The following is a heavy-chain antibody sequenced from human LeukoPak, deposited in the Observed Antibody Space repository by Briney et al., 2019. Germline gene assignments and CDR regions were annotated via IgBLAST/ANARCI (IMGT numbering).Heavy chain of an antibody. J-gene: IGHJ6*02. CDR3: ARVAYYYDSAGLYLNYFYGMDV. V-gene: IGHV1-46*01. CDR1: GYTFTSYY. Sequence: GASVKVSCKASGYTFTSYYMHWVRQAPGQGLEWVGIINPSDSITTYAQKFQGRVTMTRDTSTSTVYMELSSLRSEDTAVYYCARVAYYYDSAGLYLNYFYGMDVWGQGTTVTVSS. D-gene: IGHD3-22*01. CDR2: INPSDSIT.